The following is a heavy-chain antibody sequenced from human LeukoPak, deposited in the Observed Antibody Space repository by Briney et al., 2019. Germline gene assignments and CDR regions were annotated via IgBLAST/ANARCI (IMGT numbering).Heavy chain of an antibody. CDR1: GYTFTSYY. CDR2: INPSGGST. J-gene: IGHJ4*02. V-gene: IGHV1-46*01. Sequence: ASVKVSCKASGYTFTSYYMHWVRQAPGQGLEWMGIINPSGGSTSYAQKFQGRVTMTRNTSISTAYMELSRLRSDDTAVYYCARDHSGSTEFDYWGQGTLVTVSS. CDR3: ARDHSGSTEFDY. D-gene: IGHD3-10*01.